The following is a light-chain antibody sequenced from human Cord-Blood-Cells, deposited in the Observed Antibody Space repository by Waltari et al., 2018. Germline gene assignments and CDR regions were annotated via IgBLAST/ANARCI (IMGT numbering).Light chain of an antibody. J-gene: IGLJ3*02. CDR3: ETWDSNTWV. V-gene: IGLV4-60*03. CDR2: LEGSGSY. Sequence: QPVLTQSSSASASLGSSVKLTCTLSSGHSSYIIAWHQQQPGKAPRYLMKLEGSGSYNKGSGVPDRFSGSSSGAHRYLTISNLQSEDEAEYYCETWDSNTWVFGGGTKLTVL. CDR1: SGHSSYI.